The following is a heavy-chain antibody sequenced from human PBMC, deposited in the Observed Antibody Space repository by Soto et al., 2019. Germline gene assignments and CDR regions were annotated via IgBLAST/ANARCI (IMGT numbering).Heavy chain of an antibody. D-gene: IGHD1-26*01. CDR2: IYYSGST. V-gene: IGHV4-31*03. CDR3: ARSNNGVSYEVDY. Sequence: QVQLQESGPGLVKPSQTLSLTCTVSGGSISSGGYYWSWIRQHPGKGLEWIGYIYYSGSTYYNPSLKSRVTKSVDTSKNQFSLKLSSVTAADTAVYYCARSNNGVSYEVDYWGQGTLVTVSS. CDR1: GGSISSGGYY. J-gene: IGHJ4*02.